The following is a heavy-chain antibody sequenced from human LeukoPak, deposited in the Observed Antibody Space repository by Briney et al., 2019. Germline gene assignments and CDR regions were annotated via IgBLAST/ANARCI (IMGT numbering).Heavy chain of an antibody. J-gene: IGHJ4*02. D-gene: IGHD4-17*01. CDR1: GYSISSGYY. CDR3: AREVSYGDYFDY. CDR2: IYHSGST. V-gene: IGHV4-38-2*02. Sequence: SETLSLTCTVSGYSISSGYYWGWIRQPPGKGLEWIGSIYHSGSTNYNPSLKSRATISVDTSKNQFSLKLSSVTAADTAVYYCAREVSYGDYFDYWGQGTLVTVSS.